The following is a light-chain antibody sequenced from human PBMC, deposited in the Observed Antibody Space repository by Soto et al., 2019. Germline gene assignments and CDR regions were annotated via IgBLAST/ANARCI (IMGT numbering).Light chain of an antibody. V-gene: IGLV1-44*01. CDR3: AAWDDSMDGYV. CDR1: TSNLGRNV. Sequence: QSVLTQTPSASGTPGHRVTISCSGSTSNLGRNVVNWYQQLQRKAPQLVIHSNNQRPSGVPYRFSGCTYGSSAALAINGLQYEDEDDYYCAAWDDSMDGYVFGTGTKLTVL. CDR2: SNN. J-gene: IGLJ1*01.